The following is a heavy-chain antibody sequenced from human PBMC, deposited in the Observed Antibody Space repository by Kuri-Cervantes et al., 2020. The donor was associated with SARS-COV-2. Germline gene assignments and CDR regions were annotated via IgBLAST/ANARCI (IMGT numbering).Heavy chain of an antibody. CDR2: IYYSGST. CDR3: ARGDYYDSSGYYFRFFDY. J-gene: IGHJ4*02. D-gene: IGHD3-22*01. Sequence: ESLKISYTVSGGSISSYYWSWIRQPPGKGLEWIGYIYYSGSTNYNPSLKSRVTISVDTSKNQFSLKLSSVTAADTAVYYCARGDYYDSSGYYFRFFDYWGQGTLVTVSS. CDR1: GGSISSYY. V-gene: IGHV4-59*01.